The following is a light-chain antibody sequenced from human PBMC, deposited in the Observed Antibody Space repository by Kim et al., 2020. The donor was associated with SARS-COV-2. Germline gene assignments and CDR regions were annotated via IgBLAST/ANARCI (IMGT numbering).Light chain of an antibody. J-gene: IGKJ4*01. CDR3: QQSSETLT. V-gene: IGKV1-39*01. CDR2: GAT. CDR1: QSVSSY. Sequence: DIQMTQSPSSLSASVGDTVTITCRASQSVSSYLNWYQQRPGKPPKLLVFGATILQHGVPARFTGSGSGTDFTLTISNLQPEDFGTFYCQQSSETLTFGGGTKVDIK.